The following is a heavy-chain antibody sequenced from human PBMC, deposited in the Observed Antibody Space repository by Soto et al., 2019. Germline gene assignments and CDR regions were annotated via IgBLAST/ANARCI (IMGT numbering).Heavy chain of an antibody. V-gene: IGHV4-30-4*08. CDR3: ARWLGYGPHFDY. J-gene: IGHJ4*02. CDR1: GGSISSGGYY. D-gene: IGHD5-12*01. CDR2: IYYRGST. Sequence: SETLSLTCTVSGGSISSGGYYWSWIRQHPGKGLEWIGYIYYRGSTYYNPSLKSRVTISVDTSKNQFSLKLSSVTAADTAVYYCARWLGYGPHFDYWGQGTLVTVSS.